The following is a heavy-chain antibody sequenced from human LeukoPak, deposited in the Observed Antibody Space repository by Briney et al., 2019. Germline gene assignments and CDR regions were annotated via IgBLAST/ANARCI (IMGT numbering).Heavy chain of an antibody. CDR2: IIPIFGTA. CDR3: ARVAPYGDYLNWFDP. V-gene: IGHV1-69*06. D-gene: IGHD4-17*01. J-gene: IGHJ5*02. Sequence: SVKLSCKASGGTFSSYAISWVRQAPGQGLEWMGGIIPIFGTANYAQKFQGRVTITADKSTSTAYMELSSLRSEDTAVYYCARVAPYGDYLNWFDPWGQGTLVTVSS. CDR1: GGTFSSYA.